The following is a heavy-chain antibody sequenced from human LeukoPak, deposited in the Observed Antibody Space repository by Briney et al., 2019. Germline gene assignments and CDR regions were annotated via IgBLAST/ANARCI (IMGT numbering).Heavy chain of an antibody. Sequence: SETLSLTCTVSGGSISSYYWSWIRQPPGKGLEWIGYIYYSGSTNYNPSLKSRVTISVDTSKNQFSLKLSSVTAADTAVYYCARRRAVAATGAFDIRGQGTMVTVSS. D-gene: IGHD6-19*01. CDR1: GGSISSYY. J-gene: IGHJ3*02. CDR2: IYYSGST. V-gene: IGHV4-59*08. CDR3: ARRRAVAATGAFDI.